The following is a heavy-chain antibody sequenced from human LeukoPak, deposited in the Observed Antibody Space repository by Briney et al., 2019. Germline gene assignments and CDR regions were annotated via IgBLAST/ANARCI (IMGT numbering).Heavy chain of an antibody. CDR2: IRNKAKSYTT. CDR1: GFTFSDHY. J-gene: IGHJ4*02. Sequence: GGSLRLSCAASGFTFSDHYMDWVRQAPGKGLEWVCRIRNKAKSYTTEYAASVKGRFTISRDDSKNSVFLQMNSLKTEDTAMYYCTKLYVSSWCDYWGQGTLVTVSS. D-gene: IGHD6-13*01. V-gene: IGHV3-72*01. CDR3: TKLYVSSWCDY.